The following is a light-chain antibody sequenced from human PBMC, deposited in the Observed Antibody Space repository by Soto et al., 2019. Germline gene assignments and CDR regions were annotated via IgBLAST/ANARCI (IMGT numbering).Light chain of an antibody. V-gene: IGKV3-15*01. J-gene: IGKJ1*01. CDR1: ENIGST. CDR2: GGV. CDR3: QQYFNWPLT. Sequence: EIVMTQSPASVSVSPGETVTLSCRASENIGSTLGWYQQKPGQAPRLVIYGGVARATDVPGRFSGSGSGTDYTLTISSLQSEDFAVYYCQQYFNWPLTLGQGTKVDIK.